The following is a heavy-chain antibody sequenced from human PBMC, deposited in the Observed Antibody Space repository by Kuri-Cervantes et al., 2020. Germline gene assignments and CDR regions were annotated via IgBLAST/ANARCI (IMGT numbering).Heavy chain of an antibody. CDR3: SRSRLMYGDYRGIFDY. Sequence: GGSLRLSCAASGFTFSSYGMHWVRQAPGKGLEWVAVIWYDGSNKYYADSVKGRFTISRDNSKNTLYLQMNSLRAEDTDVYYCSRSRLMYGDYRGIFDYWGQGTLVTVSS. D-gene: IGHD4-17*01. J-gene: IGHJ4*02. V-gene: IGHV3-33*01. CDR1: GFTFSSYG. CDR2: IWYDGSNK.